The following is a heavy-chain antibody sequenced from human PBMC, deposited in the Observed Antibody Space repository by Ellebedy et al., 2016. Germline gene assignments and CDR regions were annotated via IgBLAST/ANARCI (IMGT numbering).Heavy chain of an antibody. CDR2: ISGSGGST. CDR1: GFTFSSYA. D-gene: IGHD2-2*01. V-gene: IGHV3-23*01. J-gene: IGHJ3*02. CDR3: ARVSVVVPAARAFDI. Sequence: GGSLRLSXAASGFTFSSYAMSWVRQAPGKGLEWVSGISGSGGSTHYADSVKGRFTIYRDNFKNTLSLQMNSLRADDTALYYCARVSVVVPAARAFDIWGQGTMVTVSS.